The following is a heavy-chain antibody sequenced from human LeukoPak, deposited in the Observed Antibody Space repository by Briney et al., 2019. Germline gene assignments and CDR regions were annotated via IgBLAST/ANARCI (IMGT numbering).Heavy chain of an antibody. Sequence: PSETLSLTCTVSGGSISSYYWSWIRQPSGKGLEWIGRIYTSGSTNYNPSLKSRVTMSVDTSKNQFSLQLNSVTPEDTAVYYCAYSSSWDFDYWGQGTLVTVSS. D-gene: IGHD6-13*01. CDR3: AYSSSWDFDY. CDR2: IYTSGST. V-gene: IGHV4-4*07. CDR1: GGSISSYY. J-gene: IGHJ4*02.